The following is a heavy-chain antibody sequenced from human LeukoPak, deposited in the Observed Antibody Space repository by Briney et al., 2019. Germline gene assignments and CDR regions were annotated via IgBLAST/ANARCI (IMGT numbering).Heavy chain of an antibody. CDR2: INSDGSIT. CDR3: VSFYETY. CDR1: GFTFTTYW. V-gene: IGHV3-74*01. Sequence: GGSLRLSCAASGFTFTTYWMHWVRQAPGKGLVWVSHINSDGSITSYADSVKGRFTISKDNAKNTVYLQMNNLRAEDTAVYYCVSFYETYWGRGTLVTVSS. D-gene: IGHD2-2*01. J-gene: IGHJ4*02.